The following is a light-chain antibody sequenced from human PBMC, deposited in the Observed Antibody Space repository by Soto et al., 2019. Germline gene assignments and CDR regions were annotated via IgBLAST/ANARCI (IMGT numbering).Light chain of an antibody. Sequence: DIQMTQSPSSLSASVGDRVTITCRASQSISSNLNWYQQKPGKAPKLLIYAASNLQSGVPSTFSGSGSGTDLTLTISSLQPEDFATYYCQHSHSIPWTFGQGTKVDIK. V-gene: IGKV1-39*01. J-gene: IGKJ1*01. CDR2: AAS. CDR1: QSISSN. CDR3: QHSHSIPWT.